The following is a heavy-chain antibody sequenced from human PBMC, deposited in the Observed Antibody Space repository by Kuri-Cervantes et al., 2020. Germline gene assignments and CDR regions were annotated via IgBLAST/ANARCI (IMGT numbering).Heavy chain of an antibody. D-gene: IGHD3-10*01. Sequence: SETLSLTCTVSDDYFSRGSYFWSWIRQPPGKGLEWIGYIHHGGSTNYNPSLKSRVNISVDWSRNQFSLKLGSVTAADTAVYYCARAGPGNTMVRGVITRPRYFDYWGQGTLVTVSS. CDR1: DDYFSRGSYF. CDR3: ARAGPGNTMVRGVITRPRYFDY. V-gene: IGHV4-61*01. CDR2: IHHGGST. J-gene: IGHJ4*02.